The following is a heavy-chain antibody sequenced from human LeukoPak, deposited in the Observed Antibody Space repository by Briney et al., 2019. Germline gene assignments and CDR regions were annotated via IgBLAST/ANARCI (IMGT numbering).Heavy chain of an antibody. CDR3: ATEMYYDGSGPHFDY. V-gene: IGHV4-4*02. CDR2: IFHTGNT. D-gene: IGHD3-22*01. Sequence: PSETLSLTCSVSGSSISSSNWSSWVRQPPWKGLEWIGEIFHTGNTNYNPSLKSRVTITVGKSKKQFSLKLSSVTAADTAVYYCATEMYYDGSGPHFDYWGQGTLVTVSS. CDR1: GSSISSSNW. J-gene: IGHJ4*02.